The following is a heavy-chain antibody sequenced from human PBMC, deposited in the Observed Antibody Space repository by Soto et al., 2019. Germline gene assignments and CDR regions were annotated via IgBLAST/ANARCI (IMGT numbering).Heavy chain of an antibody. Sequence: GASVKVSCKASGYTFTGYYMHWVRQAPGQGLEWMGWINPNSGGTNYAQKFQGWVTMTRDTSISTAYMELSRLRSDDTAVYYCARGILGYCSSTSCHTWGYYYYYGMDVWGQGTTVTV. D-gene: IGHD2-2*02. V-gene: IGHV1-2*04. CDR2: INPNSGGT. CDR1: GYTFTGYY. J-gene: IGHJ6*02. CDR3: ARGILGYCSSTSCHTWGYYYYYGMDV.